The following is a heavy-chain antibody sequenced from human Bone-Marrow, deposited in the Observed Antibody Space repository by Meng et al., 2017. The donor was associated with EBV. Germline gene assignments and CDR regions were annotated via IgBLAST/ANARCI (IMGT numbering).Heavy chain of an antibody. CDR2: ISSDSSYI. CDR3: ARDRSYYDSSGYYYISWFDY. J-gene: IGHJ4*02. D-gene: IGHD3-22*01. CDR1: GFTFSTYS. V-gene: IGHV3-21*01. Sequence: EVQLVESGGGLVKPGGSLRLSCAACGFTFSTYSMNWVRQAPGKGLEWVSSISSDSSYIHYADSVKGRFTISRDNAKNSLYLQTNSLRAEDTAVYYCARDRSYYDSSGYYYISWFDYWGQGTLVTVSS.